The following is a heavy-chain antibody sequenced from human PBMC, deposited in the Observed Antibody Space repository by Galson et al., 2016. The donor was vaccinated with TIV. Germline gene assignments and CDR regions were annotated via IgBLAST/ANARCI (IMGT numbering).Heavy chain of an antibody. CDR3: ARDRVVDATYYYYYYGMDV. CDR1: GLSVSINY. J-gene: IGHJ6*02. Sequence: SLRLSCAASGLSVSINYMTLVRQSPGNGLEWVSLISDGGKTYYPDSVKGRFTISRDNSKSTLYLQMNRLRVEDTAVYYCARDRVVDATYYYYYYGMDVWGPGTAVTVSS. CDR2: ISDGGKT. D-gene: IGHD5-12*01. V-gene: IGHV3-66*02.